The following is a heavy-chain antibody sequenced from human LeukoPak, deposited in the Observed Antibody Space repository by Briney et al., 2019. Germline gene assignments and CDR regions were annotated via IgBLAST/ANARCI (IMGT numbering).Heavy chain of an antibody. V-gene: IGHV3-23*01. D-gene: IGHD2-15*01. CDR3: AKTRGIVVVVAARYYFDY. CDR2: ISGSGGST. J-gene: IGHJ4*02. Sequence: PGGSLRLSCAASGFTFSSYAMSWVRQAPGKGLEWVSAISGSGGSTYYADSVKGRFTISRDSSKNTLYLQMNSLRAEDTAVYYCAKTRGIVVVVAARYYFDYWGQGTLVTVSS. CDR1: GFTFSSYA.